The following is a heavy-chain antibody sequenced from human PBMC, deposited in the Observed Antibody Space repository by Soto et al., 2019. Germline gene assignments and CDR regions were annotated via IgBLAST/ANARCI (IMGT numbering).Heavy chain of an antibody. CDR3: TGMGIAAAGLYYYYGMDV. CDR1: GFTFGDYA. V-gene: IGHV3-49*04. Sequence: PGGSLRLSCTASGFTFGDYAMSWVRQAPGKGLEWVGFIRSKAYGGTTEYAASVKGRFTISRDDSKSIAYLQMNSLKTEDTAVYYCTGMGIAAAGLYYYYGMDVWGQGTTVTVPS. CDR2: IRSKAYGGTT. J-gene: IGHJ6*02. D-gene: IGHD6-13*01.